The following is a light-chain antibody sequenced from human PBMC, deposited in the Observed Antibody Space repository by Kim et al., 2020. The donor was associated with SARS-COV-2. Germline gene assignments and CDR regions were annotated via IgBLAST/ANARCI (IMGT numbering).Light chain of an antibody. CDR1: QSLVHRDGNTY. CDR3: MQATQYPHS. Sequence: DIVMTQTPLSSPVTLGQPASISCRSSQSLVHRDGNTYLSWLQQKPGQPPRLLIYKTYKRFSGVSDRFSGSGAGTDFTLKISRMEAEDVGIYYCMQATQYPHSFGQGTKLEI. CDR2: KTY. V-gene: IGKV2-24*01. J-gene: IGKJ2*03.